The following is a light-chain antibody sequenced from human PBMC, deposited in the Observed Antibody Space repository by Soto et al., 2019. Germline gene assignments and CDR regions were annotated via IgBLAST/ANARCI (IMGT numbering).Light chain of an antibody. CDR1: QSVRSW. CDR3: QQYDNYPLT. Sequence: ASVGDRVTITCRASQSVRSWLAWYQQKPGRAPKFLIYDASSLESGVPSRFSGSGSGTEFTLTISNLQPDDFATYYCQQYDNYPLTLGGGTKVDTK. V-gene: IGKV1-5*01. CDR2: DAS. J-gene: IGKJ4*01.